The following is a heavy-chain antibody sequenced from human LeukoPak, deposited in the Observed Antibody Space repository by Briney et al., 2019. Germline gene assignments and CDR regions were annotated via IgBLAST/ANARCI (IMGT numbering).Heavy chain of an antibody. D-gene: IGHD6-19*01. CDR2: MNPNSGNT. J-gene: IGHJ2*01. CDR3: ARGLYSSGWYGWYFDL. CDR1: GYTFTSYD. Sequence: ASVKVSCKASGYTFTSYDINWVRQATGQGLEWMGWMNPNSGNTGYAQKFQGRVTMTRNTSISTAYMELSSLRSEDTAVYYCARGLYSSGWYGWYFDLWGRGTLVTVSS. V-gene: IGHV1-8*01.